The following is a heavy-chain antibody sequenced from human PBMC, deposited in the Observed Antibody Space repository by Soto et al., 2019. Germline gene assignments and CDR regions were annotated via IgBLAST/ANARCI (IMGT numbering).Heavy chain of an antibody. CDR2: IRNKANGYTT. J-gene: IGHJ4*02. V-gene: IGHV3-72*01. CDR1: GFTFSDHY. CDR3: ARTHDGSWDGTYFDY. Sequence: EVQLAESGGDLVQPGGSLRLSCAASGFTFSDHYMDWVRQAPGKGLEWVGRIRNKANGYTTEYAASAKGRFTISRDDSPNSLFLHMNSLKTDDTAVYYCARTHDGSWDGTYFDYWGQGTMFTVSS. D-gene: IGHD6-13*01.